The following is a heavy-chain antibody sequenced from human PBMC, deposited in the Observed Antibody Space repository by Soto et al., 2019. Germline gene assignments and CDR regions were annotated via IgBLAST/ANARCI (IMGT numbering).Heavy chain of an antibody. J-gene: IGHJ6*02. D-gene: IGHD4-17*01. CDR1: GFTFSSYA. CDR2: ISYDGSNK. V-gene: IGHV3-30-3*01. Sequence: QVQLVESGGGVVQPGRSLRLSCAASGFTFSSYAMHWVRQAPGKGLEWVAVISYDGSNKYYADSVKGRFTISRDNSKNTLYLQMNSLRAEDTAVYYCARVPGDYYYYYYGMDVWGQGTTVTVSS. CDR3: ARVPGDYYYYYYGMDV.